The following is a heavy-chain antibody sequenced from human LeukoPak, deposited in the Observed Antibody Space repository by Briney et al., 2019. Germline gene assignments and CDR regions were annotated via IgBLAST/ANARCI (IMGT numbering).Heavy chain of an antibody. CDR2: IDTSTGKP. J-gene: IGHJ5*02. D-gene: IGHD4-11*01. CDR1: GYTFTTYA. Sequence: GALVKVSCKASGYTFTTYAINWVRQAPGQGLEWMGWIDTSTGKPTYAQGFTEQFVFSLDASVSTAYLQISSLKAEDTAVYYCARDNYGAEEGIGSSLVWLDPWGQGTRVTVSS. V-gene: IGHV7-4-1*02. CDR3: ARDNYGAEEGIGSSLVWLDP.